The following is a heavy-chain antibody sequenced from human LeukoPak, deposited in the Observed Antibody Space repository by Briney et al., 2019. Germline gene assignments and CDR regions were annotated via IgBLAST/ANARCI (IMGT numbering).Heavy chain of an antibody. CDR1: GFTFNDYG. J-gene: IGHJ4*02. CDR2: INWIGGST. D-gene: IGHD6-13*01. V-gene: IGHV3-20*04. CDR3: ARGRIAPAGVGDY. Sequence: TGGSLRLSCAASGFTFNDYGMSWVRQAPGKGLDWVSGINWIGGSTGYADSVKGRFPISRGNAKNSLYLQMNSLRAEDTALYYCARGRIAPAGVGDYWGQGTLVTVSS.